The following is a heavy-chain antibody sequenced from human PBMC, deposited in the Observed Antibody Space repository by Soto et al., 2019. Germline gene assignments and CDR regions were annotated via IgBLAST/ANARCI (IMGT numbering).Heavy chain of an antibody. D-gene: IGHD1-26*01. J-gene: IGHJ6*02. CDR3: ARCSKGGDYYYYGMDV. CDR2: IYPGDSDT. V-gene: IGHV5-51*01. CDR1: GYSFTSYW. Sequence: GESLKISCKGSGYSFTSYWIGWVRQMPGKGLEWMGIIYPGDSDTRYSPSFQGQVTISADKSISTAYLQWSSLKASDTAMYYCARCSKGGDYYYYGMDVGGQGTTVTVSS.